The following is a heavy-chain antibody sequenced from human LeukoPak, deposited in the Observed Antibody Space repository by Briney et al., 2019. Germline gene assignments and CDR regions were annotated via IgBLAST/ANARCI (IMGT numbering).Heavy chain of an antibody. V-gene: IGHV3-11*01. J-gene: IGHJ4*02. CDR3: ARYSRGPSGSY. D-gene: IGHD3-10*01. Sequence: GGSLRLSCAASGFTFSDYYMAWIHQAPGKGLEWLSHISSSGATTYNPDSVKGRFTISRDNTKNSVYLQMNSLGVEDTAVYYCARYSRGPSGSYWGQGTLVTVSS. CDR1: GFTFSDYY. CDR2: ISSSGATT.